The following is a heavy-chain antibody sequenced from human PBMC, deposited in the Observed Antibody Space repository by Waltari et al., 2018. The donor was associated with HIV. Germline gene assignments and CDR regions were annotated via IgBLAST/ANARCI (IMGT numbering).Heavy chain of an antibody. V-gene: IGHV3-53*01. CDR1: GFTVGSNY. CDR3: ARDPRSSGYYGVDV. CDR2: IYSGGSR. D-gene: IGHD1-26*01. Sequence: EVQLVESGGGLIETGGSVSLSCAASGFTVGSNYMSWVRQAPGKGLEWVSVIYSGGSRYYADSVKGRFTISRDNSKNTVSLHMNSLRAEDTAVYYCARDPRSSGYYGVDVWGQGTAVTVSS. J-gene: IGHJ6*02.